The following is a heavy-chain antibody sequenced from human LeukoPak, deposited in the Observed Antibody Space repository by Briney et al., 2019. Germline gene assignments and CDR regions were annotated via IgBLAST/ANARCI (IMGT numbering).Heavy chain of an antibody. Sequence: PSETLSLTCTVSGGSISSNNYFWGWIRQPPGKGLEWIGSIYDSGSTYYNPSLKSRVTISVDTSKNQFSLKLSSVTAADTAVYYCARVGSSTNGEIDYWGQGTLVTVSS. CDR2: IYDSGST. V-gene: IGHV4-39*07. CDR1: GGSISSNNYF. D-gene: IGHD2-2*01. CDR3: ARVGSSTNGEIDY. J-gene: IGHJ4*02.